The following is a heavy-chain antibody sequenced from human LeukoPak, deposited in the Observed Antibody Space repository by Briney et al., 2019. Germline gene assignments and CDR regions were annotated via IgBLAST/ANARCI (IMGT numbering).Heavy chain of an antibody. J-gene: IGHJ6*03. CDR1: GWSFSGYY. Sequence: SETLSLTCAVYGWSFSGYYWSWIRQPPGKGLEWIWEINHSGSTNYNPSLKSRVTISVDTSKNQFSLKLSSVTAADTAVYYCARGKRGRYYDFWSGYYPYYYYMDVWGKGTTVTVSS. V-gene: IGHV4-34*01. CDR2: INHSGST. D-gene: IGHD3-3*01. CDR3: ARGKRGRYYDFWSGYYPYYYYMDV.